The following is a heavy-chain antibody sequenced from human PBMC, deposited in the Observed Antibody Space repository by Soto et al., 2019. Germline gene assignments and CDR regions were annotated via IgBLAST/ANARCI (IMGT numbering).Heavy chain of an antibody. V-gene: IGHV4-61*01. CDR3: ARGAPGPIPNSYFDF. CDR1: GGSVSSGSDY. Sequence: SETLSLTCTVSGGSVSSGSDYWSWIRQPPGRGLECIGYIYNSGSTDYNTSLKSRVTISVDTSKNQFSLQLISMTATDTAVYYFARGAPGPIPNSYFDFWGQGTLVTVSS. CDR2: IYNSGST. D-gene: IGHD3-16*01. J-gene: IGHJ4*02.